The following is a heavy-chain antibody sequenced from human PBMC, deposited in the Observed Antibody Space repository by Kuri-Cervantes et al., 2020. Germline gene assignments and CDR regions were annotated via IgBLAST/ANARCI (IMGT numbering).Heavy chain of an antibody. Sequence: ASVKVSCKASGYTFTSYDINWVRQATGQGLEWMGWMNPNSGNTGYAQKFQGRVTITRDMPTRTAYMELSSLRSEDTALYYCAADPKYSGSYTAYWGQGSLVTVSS. V-gene: IGHV1-8*01. D-gene: IGHD1-26*01. J-gene: IGHJ4*02. CDR1: GYTFTSYD. CDR3: AADPKYSGSYTAY. CDR2: MNPNSGNT.